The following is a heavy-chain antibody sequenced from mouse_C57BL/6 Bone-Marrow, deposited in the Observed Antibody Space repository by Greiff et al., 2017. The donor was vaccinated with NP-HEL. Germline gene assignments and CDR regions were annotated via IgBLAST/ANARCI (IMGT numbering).Heavy chain of an antibody. Sequence: QVHVKQSVAELVRPGASVKLSCTASGFNIKNTYMHWVKQRPGQGLEWIGNINPSNGGTNYNEKFMSKATLTVDKSSSTAYMQLSSLTSEDSAVYYCARWLLRPDYWGQGTTLTVSS. CDR1: GFNIKNTY. V-gene: IGHV1-53*01. D-gene: IGHD2-3*01. J-gene: IGHJ2*01. CDR3: ARWLLRPDY. CDR2: INPSNGGT.